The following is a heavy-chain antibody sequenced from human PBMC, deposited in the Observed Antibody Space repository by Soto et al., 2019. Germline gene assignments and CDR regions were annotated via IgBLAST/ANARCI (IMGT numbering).Heavy chain of an antibody. D-gene: IGHD3-22*01. Sequence: SETLSLTCTVSGGSISSGDYYWSWIRQPPGKGLEWIGYIYYSGSTYYNPSLKSRVTISVDTSKNQFSLKLSSVTAADTAVYYCARGPYYYDSSGYPGRRWFDPWGQGTLVTVPS. V-gene: IGHV4-30-4*01. CDR1: GGSISSGDYY. CDR2: IYYSGST. J-gene: IGHJ5*02. CDR3: ARGPYYYDSSGYPGRRWFDP.